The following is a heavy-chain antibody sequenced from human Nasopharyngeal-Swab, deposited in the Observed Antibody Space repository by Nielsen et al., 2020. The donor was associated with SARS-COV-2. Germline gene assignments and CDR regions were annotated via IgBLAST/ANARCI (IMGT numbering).Heavy chain of an antibody. CDR3: AREEGLLGKSSGMDV. CDR1: GFTVSSNY. CDR2: IYSGGST. Sequence: GESLKISCAASGFTVSSNYMSWVRQAPGKGLEWVSVIYSGGSTYYADSVKGRFTIYRHNSKNTLYLQMNSLRAEDTAVYYCAREEGLLGKSSGMDVWGQGTTVTVSS. D-gene: IGHD3-3*02. V-gene: IGHV3-53*04. J-gene: IGHJ6*02.